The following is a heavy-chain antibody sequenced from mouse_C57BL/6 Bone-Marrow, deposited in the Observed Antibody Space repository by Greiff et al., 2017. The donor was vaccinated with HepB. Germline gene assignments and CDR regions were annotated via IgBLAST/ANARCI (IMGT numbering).Heavy chain of an antibody. J-gene: IGHJ1*03. Sequence: EVMLVESGGDLVKPGGSLKLSCAASGFTFSSYGMSWVRQTPDKRLEWVATISSGGSYTYYPDSVKGRFTISRDNAKNTRYLQMSSLKSEDTAMYYCARQGYYGSSYGYFDVWGTGTTVTVSS. CDR3: ARQGYYGSSYGYFDV. CDR1: GFTFSSYG. CDR2: ISSGGSYT. V-gene: IGHV5-6*01. D-gene: IGHD1-1*01.